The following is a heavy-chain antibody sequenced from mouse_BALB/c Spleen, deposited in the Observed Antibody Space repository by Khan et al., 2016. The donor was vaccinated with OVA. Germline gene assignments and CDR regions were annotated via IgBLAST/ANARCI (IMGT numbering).Heavy chain of an antibody. CDR2: ITSSGGT. CDR3: ARSWVCAMDY. CDR1: GDSITSGY. V-gene: IGHV3-8*02. J-gene: IGHJ4*01. Sequence: EVQLQESGPSLVKPSQTLSLTCSVTGDSITSGYWNWIRKFPGHNLEYMGYITSSGGTTYNPSPNSRISITRATSKNQYYLQLNSGTTEDTATYYGARSWVCAMDYWGQGTSVTVSS.